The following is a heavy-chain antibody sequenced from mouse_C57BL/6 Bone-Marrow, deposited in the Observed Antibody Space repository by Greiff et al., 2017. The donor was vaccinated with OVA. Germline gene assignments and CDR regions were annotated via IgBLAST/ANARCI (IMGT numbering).Heavy chain of an antibody. V-gene: IGHV1-53*01. CDR3: ARFITTVVAPYYYAMDY. D-gene: IGHD1-1*01. CDR2: INPSNGGT. Sequence: VQLQQPGTELVKPGASVKLSCKASGYTFTSYWMHWVKQRPGQGLEWIGNINPSNGGTNYNEKFKSKATLTVDKSSSTAYMQLSSLTSEDSAVYYCARFITTVVAPYYYAMDYWGQGTSVTVSS. CDR1: GYTFTSYW. J-gene: IGHJ4*01.